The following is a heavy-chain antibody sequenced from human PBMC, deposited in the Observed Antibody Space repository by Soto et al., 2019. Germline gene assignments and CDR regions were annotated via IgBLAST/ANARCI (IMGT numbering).Heavy chain of an antibody. V-gene: IGHV3-23*01. CDR3: AKLNLFVSAAAGRGPFDY. D-gene: IGHD6-13*01. CDR1: GFTFSNYA. CDR2: VSGSGGNT. J-gene: IGHJ4*02. Sequence: VQLLESGGGLVQPGGSLRLSCAASGFTFSNYAMSWVRQAPGKGLEWVSAVSGSGGNTYYADSVQGRFTISRDNSKNMMNLQMNRLRAEDTAVYYCAKLNLFVSAAAGRGPFDYWGKGTLVTVSS.